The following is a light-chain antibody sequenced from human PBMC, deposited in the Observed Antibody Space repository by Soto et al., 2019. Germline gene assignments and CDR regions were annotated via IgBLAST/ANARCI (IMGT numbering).Light chain of an antibody. CDR1: QSISSNF. CDR2: SAS. V-gene: IGKV3-20*01. CDR3: QNYNLS. J-gene: IGKJ3*01. Sequence: EVGLTQFPDTLSWSVGERASLSCRASQSISSNFLAWYQQKPGQAPRLLIYSASTRATGVPDRFSGSGSGTHFTLTITRLEPEDFAIYICQNYNLSFGPGTKVEIK.